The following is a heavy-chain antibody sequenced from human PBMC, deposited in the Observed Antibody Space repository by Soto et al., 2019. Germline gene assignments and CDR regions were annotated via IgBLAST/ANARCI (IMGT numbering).Heavy chain of an antibody. CDR2: IRSNTDGGTT. CDR3: STRSGSSP. D-gene: IGHD6-6*01. CDR1: GFTFSNAW. Sequence: EEQLVESGGGLVKPGGSLRLSCAASGFTFSNAWMSWVRQAPGKGLEWVGRIRSNTDGGTTDYAAPVKGRFTISRDDSKNTLYLQMNSLKTEDTAVYYCSTRSGSSPWGQGTLVTVSS. V-gene: IGHV3-15*01. J-gene: IGHJ5*02.